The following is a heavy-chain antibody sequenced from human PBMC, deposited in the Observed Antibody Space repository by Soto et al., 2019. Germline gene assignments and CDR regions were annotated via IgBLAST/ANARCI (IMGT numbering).Heavy chain of an antibody. CDR3: ASSSIAVAGIGVSGAVDY. Sequence: GSLRLSCAASGFTFSSYAMSWVRQAPGKGLEWVSAISGSGGSTYYADSVKGRFTISRDNSKNTLYLQMNSLRAEDTAVYYCASSSIAVAGIGVSGAVDYWGQGTLVTVSS. J-gene: IGHJ4*02. CDR2: ISGSGGST. D-gene: IGHD6-19*01. V-gene: IGHV3-23*01. CDR1: GFTFSSYA.